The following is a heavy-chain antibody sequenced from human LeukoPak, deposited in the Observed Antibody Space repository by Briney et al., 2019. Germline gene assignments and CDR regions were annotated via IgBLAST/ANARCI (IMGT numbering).Heavy chain of an antibody. CDR1: GYTFTSYL. CDR3: ARNISNIQRRPMDH. CDR2: IYPSDSEI. V-gene: IGHV5-51*01. Sequence: GESLKISCKGSGYTFTSYLIGWVRQMPGKGLEWMGIIYPSDSEIRYSPSFQGQATISADKSINTAYLQWSRLTASDTAMYYCARNISNIQRRPMDHWGQGTLVTVSS. J-gene: IGHJ4*02. D-gene: IGHD1-1*01.